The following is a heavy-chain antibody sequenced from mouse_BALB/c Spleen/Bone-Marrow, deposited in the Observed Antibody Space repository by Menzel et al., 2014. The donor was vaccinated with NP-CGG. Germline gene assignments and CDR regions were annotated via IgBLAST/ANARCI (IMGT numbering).Heavy chain of an antibody. Sequence: EVKLMESGGGLVQPGGSLSLSCATSGFTFTDYYMNWVRQPPGKALEWLGFIRNKANGYTIEYSASVKGRFTITRDNSQSILYFHMNPLRADDRATYYCAREGYDGGGRRYDCWGQGTTLTVSS. J-gene: IGHJ2*01. CDR2: IRNKANGYTI. D-gene: IGHD2-2*01. CDR3: AREGYDGGGRRYDC. V-gene: IGHV7-3*02. CDR1: GFTFTDYY.